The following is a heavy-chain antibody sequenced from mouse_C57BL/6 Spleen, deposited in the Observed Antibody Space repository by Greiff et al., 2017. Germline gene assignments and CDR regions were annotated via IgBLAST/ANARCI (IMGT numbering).Heavy chain of an antibody. Sequence: VQLQQSGAELARPGASVKLSCKASGYHLTSYGLSWVKQRTGQGLAWIGEIYPRSGNTYYNEKFQGTATLTADQSSSTAYMELRSLTSEDSAVYFCARVDAKDAMDYWGQGTSVTVAS. D-gene: IGHD1-3*01. CDR2: IYPRSGNT. CDR3: ARVDAKDAMDY. CDR1: GYHLTSYG. V-gene: IGHV1-81*01. J-gene: IGHJ4*01.